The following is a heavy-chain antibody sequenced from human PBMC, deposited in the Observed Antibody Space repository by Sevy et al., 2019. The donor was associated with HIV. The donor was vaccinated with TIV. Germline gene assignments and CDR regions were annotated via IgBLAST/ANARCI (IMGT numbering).Heavy chain of an antibody. V-gene: IGHV3-49*03. CDR1: GFTFGDYA. CDR2: IRSNGYGGTT. Sequence: GGYLRLSCTASGFTFGDYAMSWFRQAPGKGLEWVGFIRSNGYGGTTEYAASVKGRFTITRDDSKSIAYVQMNSPKTEETAVYYCARGPRGNYVFDYWGQGTLVTVSS. J-gene: IGHJ4*02. CDR3: ARGPRGNYVFDY. D-gene: IGHD4-4*01.